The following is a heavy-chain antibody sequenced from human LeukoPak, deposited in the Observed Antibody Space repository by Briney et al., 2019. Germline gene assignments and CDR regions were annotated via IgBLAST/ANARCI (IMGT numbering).Heavy chain of an antibody. J-gene: IGHJ5*02. Sequence: GGSLRLSWAASGFTFSAYSLSWVRQAPGNWLEWVSFISASGDLTYYADSVRGRFTISRDNYRNTLFLQMDSLRAEDTDVYYCANDTLSWGPGTLVTVSS. D-gene: IGHD2-15*01. V-gene: IGHV3-23*01. CDR3: ANDTLS. CDR2: ISASGDLT. CDR1: GFTFSAYS.